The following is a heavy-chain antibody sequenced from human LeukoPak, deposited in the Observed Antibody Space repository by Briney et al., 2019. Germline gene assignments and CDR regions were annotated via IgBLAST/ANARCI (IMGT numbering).Heavy chain of an antibody. D-gene: IGHD2-8*01. Sequence: ASVKVSCKASGFTFTSYAMHWVRQAPGQRLEWMGWINAGNGNTKYSQKFQGRVTITRDTSASTAYMELSSLRSEDTAVYYCARSGPNYYYYGMDVWGQGTTVTVSS. CDR3: ARSGPNYYYYGMDV. J-gene: IGHJ6*02. CDR1: GFTFTSYA. CDR2: INAGNGNT. V-gene: IGHV1-3*01.